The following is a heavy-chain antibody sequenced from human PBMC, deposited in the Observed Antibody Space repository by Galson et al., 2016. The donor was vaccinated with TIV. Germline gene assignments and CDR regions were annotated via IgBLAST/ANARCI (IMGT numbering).Heavy chain of an antibody. CDR3: ARESRLGRVKAFDI. D-gene: IGHD7-27*01. CDR2: IYNSGIT. Sequence: ETLSLTCTVSGGSTSSYYWSWIRQPPGKGLEWIGYIYNSGITKYNPSLKSRVSISVDTSKNQFSLKVNSVTAADTAVYYCARESRLGRVKAFDIWGQGTMGTVSS. J-gene: IGHJ3*02. V-gene: IGHV4-59*01. CDR1: GGSTSSYY.